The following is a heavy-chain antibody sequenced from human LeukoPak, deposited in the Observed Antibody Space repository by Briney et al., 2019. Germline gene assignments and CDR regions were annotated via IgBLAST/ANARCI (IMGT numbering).Heavy chain of an antibody. CDR3: ARDRGEGIVGTFDY. CDR1: GDSISNHY. CDR2: IFYSGNT. J-gene: IGHJ4*02. Sequence: SETLSLTCTVSGDSISNHYWSWIRQPPGKGLVWIGYIFYSGNTHYNPSLKSRVTMSVDTSKNQFSLRLSSVTPADTAVYYCARDRGEGIVGTFDYWGQGTMVTASS. D-gene: IGHD1-26*01. V-gene: IGHV4-59*11.